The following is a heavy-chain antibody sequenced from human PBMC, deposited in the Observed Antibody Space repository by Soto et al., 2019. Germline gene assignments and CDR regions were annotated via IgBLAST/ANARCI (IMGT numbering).Heavy chain of an antibody. CDR2: ISAYNGNT. Sequence: QVQLVQSGAEVKKPGASVKVSCKASGYNFASHAISWVRQAPGQGLKWMGWISAYNGNTKYAHKLQSRVTMTTDTSTKTAYMVLRRLRSDDTALNYWASAATPAASWVQGTLVAASS. CDR1: GYNFASHA. CDR3: ASAATPAAS. J-gene: IGHJ5*01. D-gene: IGHD2-15*01. V-gene: IGHV1-18*01.